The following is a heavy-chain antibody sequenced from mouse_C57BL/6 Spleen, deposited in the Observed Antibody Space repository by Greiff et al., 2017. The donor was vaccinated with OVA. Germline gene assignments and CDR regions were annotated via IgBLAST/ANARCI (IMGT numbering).Heavy chain of an antibody. D-gene: IGHD2-5*01. CDR1: GYSITSGYD. V-gene: IGHV3-1*01. CDR3: ARAYYSNYAPFAY. CDR2: ISYSGST. J-gene: IGHJ3*01. Sequence: EVKVVESGPGMVKPSQSLSLTCTVTGYSITSGYDWHWIRHFPGNKLEWMGYISYSGSTNYNPSLKSRISITHDTSKNHFFLKLNSVTTEDTATYYCARAYYSNYAPFAYWGQGTLVTVSA.